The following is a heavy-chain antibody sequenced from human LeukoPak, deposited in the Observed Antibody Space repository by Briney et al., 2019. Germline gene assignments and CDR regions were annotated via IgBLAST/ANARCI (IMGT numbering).Heavy chain of an antibody. V-gene: IGHV4-34*01. CDR2: INHSGST. CDR1: GGSFSGYY. CDR3: ARAERVYYDSSGYGVYYFDY. D-gene: IGHD3-22*01. J-gene: IGHJ4*02. Sequence: KASETLSLTCAVYGGSFSGYYWSWIRQPPGKGLEWIGEINHSGSTNYNPSLKSRVTISVDTSKNQFSLKLSSVTAADTAVYYCARAERVYYDSSGYGVYYFDYWGQGTLVTVSS.